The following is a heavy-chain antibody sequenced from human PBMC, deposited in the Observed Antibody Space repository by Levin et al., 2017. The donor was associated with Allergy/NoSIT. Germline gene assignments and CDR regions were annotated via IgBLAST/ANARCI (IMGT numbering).Heavy chain of an antibody. V-gene: IGHV3-72*01. CDR1: GFTFSDHY. CDR2: IRNKLNSYTT. D-gene: IGHD2-21*02. J-gene: IGHJ3*02. Sequence: GESLKISCAASGFTFSDHYMDWVRQAPGKGLEWVGRIRNKLNSYTTEYAASVTGRFTISRDDSQNSLYLQMNNLQTEDAAVYYCARDRFTVGTAIADYSFEIWGQGTMVTVSS. CDR3: ARDRFTVGTAIADYSFEI.